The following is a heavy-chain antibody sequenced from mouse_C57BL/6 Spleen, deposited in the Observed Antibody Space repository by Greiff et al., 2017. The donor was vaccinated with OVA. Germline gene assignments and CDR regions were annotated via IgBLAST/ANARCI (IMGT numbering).Heavy chain of an antibody. V-gene: IGHV1-62-2*01. CDR3: ARHEESKLGRGPGYFDV. CDR1: GYTFTEYT. Sequence: VQLQQSGAELVQPGASVKLSCKASGYTFTEYTIHWVKQRSGQGLEWIGWFYPGSGSIKYNEKFKDKATLTADKSSSTVYIELSRLTSEDSAVYFCARHEESKLGRGPGYFDVWGTGTTVTVAS. CDR2: FYPGSGSI. J-gene: IGHJ1*03. D-gene: IGHD4-1*01.